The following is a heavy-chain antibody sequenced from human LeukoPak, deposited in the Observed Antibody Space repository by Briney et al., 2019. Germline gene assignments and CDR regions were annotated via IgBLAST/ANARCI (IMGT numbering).Heavy chain of an antibody. V-gene: IGHV3-64D*06. D-gene: IGHD2-2*01. J-gene: IGHJ4*02. CDR3: VKARGYCSTSSCFLEY. CDR2: ISSDGKTA. Sequence: GGSLRLSCSASGFTFSTYPIHWVRQASGKGLEYVTAISSDGKTAYYADSVKGRFTTSRDNSKNTVFLQMSSLSAEDSAVYYCVKARGYCSTSSCFLEYWGQGTLVTVSS. CDR1: GFTFSTYP.